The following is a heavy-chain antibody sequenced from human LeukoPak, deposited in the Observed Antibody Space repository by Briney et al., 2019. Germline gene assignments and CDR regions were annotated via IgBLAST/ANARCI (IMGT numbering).Heavy chain of an antibody. J-gene: IGHJ4*02. D-gene: IGHD3-22*01. CDR2: ISYDGSNK. V-gene: IGHV3-30-3*01. Sequence: GGSLRLSCAASGLTFSSYTMHWVRQAPGKGLEWVAVISYDGSNKYYADSVKGRFTISRDNSKNTLYLQMNSLRAEDTAVYYCVRSYDSSEQGGAYWGQGTLVTVSS. CDR3: VRSYDSSEQGGAY. CDR1: GLTFSSYT.